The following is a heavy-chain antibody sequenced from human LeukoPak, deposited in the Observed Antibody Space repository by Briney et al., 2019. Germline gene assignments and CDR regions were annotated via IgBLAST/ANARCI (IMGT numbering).Heavy chain of an antibody. J-gene: IGHJ6*03. Sequence: ASVKVSCKASGYTFTGYYMHWVRQAPGQGLEWMGWINPNSGGTNYAQKFQGRVTMTRDTSISTTYMELSRLRSDDKAVYYCARDNSSSWYSTEYYYYYMDVWGKGTTVTVSS. V-gene: IGHV1-2*02. CDR2: INPNSGGT. D-gene: IGHD6-13*01. CDR3: ARDNSSSWYSTEYYYYYMDV. CDR1: GYTFTGYY.